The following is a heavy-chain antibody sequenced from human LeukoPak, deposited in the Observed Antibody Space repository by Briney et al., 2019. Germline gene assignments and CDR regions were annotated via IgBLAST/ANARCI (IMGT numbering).Heavy chain of an antibody. CDR1: GGTFSSYA. J-gene: IGHJ4*02. V-gene: IGHV1-2*02. CDR2: INPNSGGT. Sequence: GASVKVSCKASGGTFSSYAISWVRQAPGQGLEWMGWINPNSGGTNYAQKFQGRVTMTRDTSISTAYKELSRLRSDDTAVYYCARDYLGWLTYYFDYWGQGTLVTVSS. CDR3: ARDYLGWLTYYFDY. D-gene: IGHD5-12*01.